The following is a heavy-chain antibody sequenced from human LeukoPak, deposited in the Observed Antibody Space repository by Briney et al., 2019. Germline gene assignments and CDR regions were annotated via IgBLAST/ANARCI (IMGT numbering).Heavy chain of an antibody. CDR3: VAYYYDSSGYCTEGEYYFDY. CDR1: GYTFTGYY. V-gene: IGHV1-69*13. J-gene: IGHJ4*02. D-gene: IGHD3-22*01. Sequence: SVKVSCKASGYTFTGYYMHWVRQAPGQGLEWMGGIIPIFGTANYAQKFQGRVTITADESTSTAYMELSSLRSEDTAVYYCVAYYYDSSGYCTEGEYYFDYWGQGTLVTVSS. CDR2: IIPIFGTA.